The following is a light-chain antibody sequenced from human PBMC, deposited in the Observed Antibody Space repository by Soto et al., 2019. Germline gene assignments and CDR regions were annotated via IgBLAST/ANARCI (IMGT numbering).Light chain of an antibody. Sequence: SYELTQPPSLSVAPGNTATITCGGNNIGNKSVHWYQQRPVQAPMLVMYYDSDRPSGIPERLAGSNFGNTATLTITRGEAGDEADYYCHGWDIRSDHVVFGGGTKLTVL. CDR3: HGWDIRSDHVV. CDR1: NIGNKS. V-gene: IGLV3-21*04. CDR2: YDS. J-gene: IGLJ2*01.